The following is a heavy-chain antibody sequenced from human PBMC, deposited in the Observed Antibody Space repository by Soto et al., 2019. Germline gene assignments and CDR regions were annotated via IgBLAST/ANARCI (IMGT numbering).Heavy chain of an antibody. J-gene: IGHJ5*02. CDR1: GFTFSTYT. V-gene: IGHV3-21*01. Sequence: EVQLVESGGGLVKPGGSLRLSCTASGFTFSTYTMNWVRQAPGKGLEWVSSISNNSTSIYYADSVRGRFTISRDNAKKSLELQMSSLRAEDTAVYYCARDGESCSRTNCYWKWFDPWGQGTLVTVSS. CDR2: ISNNSTSI. D-gene: IGHD2-2*01. CDR3: ARDGESCSRTNCYWKWFDP.